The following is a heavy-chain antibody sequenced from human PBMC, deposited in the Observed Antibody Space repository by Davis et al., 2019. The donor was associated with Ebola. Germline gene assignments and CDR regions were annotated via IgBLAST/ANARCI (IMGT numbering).Heavy chain of an antibody. V-gene: IGHV1-58*01. Sequence: SAQVSCKASGFTSTSSAVQWVRQARGQRLEWIGWIVVGSDNTNYAQKFQERVTITRDMSTSTAYMELSSLRSEDTAVYYCAAVAEGGDGYNSDWGQGTLVTVSS. CDR1: GFTSTSSA. D-gene: IGHD5-24*01. J-gene: IGHJ4*02. CDR3: AAVAEGGDGYNSD. CDR2: IVVGSDNT.